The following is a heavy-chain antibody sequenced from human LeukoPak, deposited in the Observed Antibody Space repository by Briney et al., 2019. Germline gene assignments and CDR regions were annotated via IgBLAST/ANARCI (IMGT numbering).Heavy chain of an antibody. V-gene: IGHV1-2*02. CDR2: INSNSGAR. Sequence: ASVTVSCKASGYTFSGYYMHWVRQAPGQGLESMGWINSNSGARNYAPKFQGRVTFSRDNSSSTAYMELSSLRSDDTAIYYCARGGGAATTGFDHWGKGTLVTVSS. CDR1: GYTFSGYY. J-gene: IGHJ4*02. D-gene: IGHD6-25*01. CDR3: ARGGGAATTGFDH.